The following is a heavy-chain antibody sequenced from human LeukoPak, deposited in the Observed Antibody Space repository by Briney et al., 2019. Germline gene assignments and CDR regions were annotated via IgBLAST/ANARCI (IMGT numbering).Heavy chain of an antibody. Sequence: ASVKVSCKASGYTFTSYDINWVRQATGQGLEWMGWMNPNSGNTGYAQKFQGRVTMTRNTSINTAYMELGSLRSEDTAVYYCARVHIVVAGAFDIWGQGTMVTVSS. CDR1: GYTFTSYD. V-gene: IGHV1-8*01. CDR3: ARVHIVVAGAFDI. J-gene: IGHJ3*02. CDR2: MNPNSGNT. D-gene: IGHD2-15*01.